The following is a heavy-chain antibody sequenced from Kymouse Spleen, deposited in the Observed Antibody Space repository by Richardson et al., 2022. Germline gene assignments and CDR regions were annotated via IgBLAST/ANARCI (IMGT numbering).Heavy chain of an antibody. Sequence: EVQLVESGGGLVKPGGSLRLSCAASGFTFSNAWMSWVRQAPGKGLEWVGRIKSKTDGGTTDYAAPVKGRFTISRDDSKNTLYLQMNSLKTEDTAVYYCTTDIYYYGSGSYYHHDAFDIWGQGTMVTVSS. J-gene: IGHJ3*02. V-gene: IGHV3-15*01. CDR1: GFTFSNAW. D-gene: IGHD3-10*01. CDR2: IKSKTDGGTT. CDR3: TTDIYYYGSGSYYHHDAFDI.